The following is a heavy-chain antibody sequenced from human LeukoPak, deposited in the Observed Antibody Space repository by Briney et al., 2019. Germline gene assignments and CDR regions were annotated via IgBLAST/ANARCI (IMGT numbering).Heavy chain of an antibody. J-gene: IGHJ4*02. CDR3: ARVGWELRSFDY. CDR1: GGSISSGRDY. V-gene: IGHV4-39*01. Sequence: PSETLSLTCTVSGGSISSGRDYWAWLRQPPGKGLEWIANIYYSGSTYYSPSLKSRVTIPVDTSKNQFSLKLSSVTAADTAVYYCARVGWELRSFDYWGQGTLVTVSS. CDR2: IYYSGST. D-gene: IGHD1-26*01.